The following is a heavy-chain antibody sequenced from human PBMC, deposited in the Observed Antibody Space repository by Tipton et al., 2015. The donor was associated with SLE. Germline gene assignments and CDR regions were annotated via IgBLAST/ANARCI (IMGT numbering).Heavy chain of an antibody. J-gene: IGHJ4*02. Sequence: QLVQSGAEVKRPGTSVKVSCKASGFPFTSSAMQWVRQARGQGLEWIGWIVVGSDDTNYAENFQERVTITRDLSTNTVSMELNSLRTDDTAVYYCAAELANMGRFDYWGQGTLVTVSS. V-gene: IGHV1-58*02. CDR1: GFPFTSSA. D-gene: IGHD2/OR15-2a*01. CDR3: AAELANMGRFDY. CDR2: IVVGSDDT.